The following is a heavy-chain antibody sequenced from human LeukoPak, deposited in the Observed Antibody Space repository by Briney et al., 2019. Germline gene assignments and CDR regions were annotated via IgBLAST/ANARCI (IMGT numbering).Heavy chain of an antibody. J-gene: IGHJ4*02. CDR1: GGSISSYY. V-gene: IGHV4-59*01. Sequence: SETLSLTCTVSGGSISSYYWSWIRQPPGKGLEWIGYIYYSGSTNYNPSLKSRVTISVDTSKNQFSPKLSSVTAADTAVYYCARVLYYDFWSGPYYFDYWGQGTLVTVSS. CDR3: ARVLYYDFWSGPYYFDY. CDR2: IYYSGST. D-gene: IGHD3-3*01.